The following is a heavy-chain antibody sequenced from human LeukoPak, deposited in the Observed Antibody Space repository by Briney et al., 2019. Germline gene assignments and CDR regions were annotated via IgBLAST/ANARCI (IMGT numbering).Heavy chain of an antibody. CDR3: VRESRPGGAMGLYHNLDY. D-gene: IGHD1-1*01. CDR1: GFTFSDFW. J-gene: IGHJ4*02. V-gene: IGHV3-7*01. CDR2: IKEGGTEK. Sequence: GGSLRLSCAGSGFTFSDFWMTWVRQTPGKGLEWVANIKEGGTEKKLVDSVKGRFTISRGNTKNLMFLEMNNMRGDDTAIYYCVRESRPGGAMGLYHNLDYWGQGTLVAVPS.